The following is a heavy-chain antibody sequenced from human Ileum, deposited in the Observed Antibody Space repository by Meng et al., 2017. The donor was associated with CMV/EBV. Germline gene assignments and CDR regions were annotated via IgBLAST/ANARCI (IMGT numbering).Heavy chain of an antibody. J-gene: IGHJ3*02. CDR1: GFTVSNNY. Sequence: GALKISCAASGFTVSNNYMTWVRQAPGKGLEWVSVIYSGGRTDYADSVKGRFTISRDNSKNMVYLQMNSLRAEDTAVYYCARGELVLAFDIWGQGTMVTVSS. V-gene: IGHV3-53*01. D-gene: IGHD1-1*01. CDR2: IYSGGRT. CDR3: ARGELVLAFDI.